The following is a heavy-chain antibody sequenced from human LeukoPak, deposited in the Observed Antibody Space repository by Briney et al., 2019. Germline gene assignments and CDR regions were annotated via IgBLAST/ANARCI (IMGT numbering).Heavy chain of an antibody. J-gene: IGHJ4*02. CDR1: GFSFSSYG. V-gene: IGHV3-7*03. CDR2: IKEDGTET. Sequence: GGSLRLSCAASGFSFSSYGMHWVRQAPGKGLEWVANIKEDGTETYYVDSVKGRFTISRDNSKNTLYLQMNSLRAEDTAVYYCATPVDTYDSSGYYSAFDYWGQGTLVTVSS. CDR3: ATPVDTYDSSGYYSAFDY. D-gene: IGHD3-22*01.